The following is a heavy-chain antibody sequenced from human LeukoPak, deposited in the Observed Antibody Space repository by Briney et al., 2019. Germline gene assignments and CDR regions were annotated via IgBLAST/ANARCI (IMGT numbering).Heavy chain of an antibody. CDR2: INHSGST. D-gene: IGHD2-8*01. V-gene: IGHV4-34*01. CDR1: GGSFSGYY. J-gene: IGHJ4*02. CDR3: ARALMTPLDY. Sequence: SETLSLTCAVYGGSFSGYYWSWIRQPPGKGLEWIGEINHSGSTNYNPSLKSRVTISVDTSKNQFSLKLSSVTAADTAVYYCARALMTPLDYWGQGTLVTVSS.